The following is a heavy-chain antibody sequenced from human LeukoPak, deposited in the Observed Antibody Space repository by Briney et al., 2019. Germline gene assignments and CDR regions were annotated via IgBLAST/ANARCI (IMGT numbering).Heavy chain of an antibody. D-gene: IGHD3-10*01. Sequence: ASVKVSCKASGYTFTSYGISWVRQAPGQGLEWMGWISAYNGNTNYAQKLQGRVTMTTGTSTSTAYMELRSLRSDDTAVYYCARAGLTMVRGVMYFDYWGQGTLVTVSS. CDR3: ARAGLTMVRGVMYFDY. CDR2: ISAYNGNT. V-gene: IGHV1-18*01. J-gene: IGHJ4*02. CDR1: GYTFTSYG.